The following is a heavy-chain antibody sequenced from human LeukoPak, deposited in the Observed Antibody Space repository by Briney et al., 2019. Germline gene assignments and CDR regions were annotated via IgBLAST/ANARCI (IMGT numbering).Heavy chain of an antibody. CDR1: GFTVSSYY. Sequence: PGGSLRLSCAASGFTVSSYYMSWVRQAPGKGLEWVSTIYSGGSTFYADSVKGRFTISRDKSKNTLYLQMNSLRAEDTAVYYRARDPLVPGVYFDYWGQGTLVTASS. D-gene: IGHD2-2*01. CDR2: IYSGGST. V-gene: IGHV3-53*01. J-gene: IGHJ4*02. CDR3: ARDPLVPGVYFDY.